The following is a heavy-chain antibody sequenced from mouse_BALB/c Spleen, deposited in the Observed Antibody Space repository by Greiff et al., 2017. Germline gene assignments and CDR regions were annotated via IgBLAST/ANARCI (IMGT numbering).Heavy chain of an antibody. V-gene: IGHV5-9*03. D-gene: IGHD2-4*01. CDR3: ARSGAYDYDGGYYFDY. CDR2: ISSGGGNT. Sequence: EVQVVESGGGLVKPGGSLKLSCAASGFTFSSYTMSWVRQTPEKRLEWVATISSGGGNTYYPDSVKGRFTISRDNAKNNLYLQMSSLRSEDTALYYCARSGAYDYDGGYYFDYWGQGTTLTVSS. CDR1: GFTFSSYT. J-gene: IGHJ2*01.